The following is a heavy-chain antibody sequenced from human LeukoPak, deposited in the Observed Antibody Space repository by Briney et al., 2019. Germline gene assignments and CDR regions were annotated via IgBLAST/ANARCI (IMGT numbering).Heavy chain of an antibody. Sequence: SETLSLTCTVSGGSISSSTYYWSWIRQPAGKGLEWIGRIYTSGSTNYNPSLKSRVTMSVDTSKNQFSLKLSSVTAADTAVYYCARGGSSSGWYGWGQGTLVTVSS. V-gene: IGHV4-61*02. J-gene: IGHJ4*02. CDR3: ARGGSSSGWYG. CDR2: IYTSGST. CDR1: GGSISSSTYY. D-gene: IGHD6-19*01.